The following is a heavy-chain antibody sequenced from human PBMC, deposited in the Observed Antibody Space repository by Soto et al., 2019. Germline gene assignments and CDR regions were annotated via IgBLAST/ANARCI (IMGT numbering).Heavy chain of an antibody. Sequence: EVQLLDSGGGLVQPGGSLGLSCAASGFTFSTYAMSWVRQAPGKGLEWVSTISGSGGSTFYGDSVKGRFTISRDNSKNTLYLQMNSLGVEDTALYYCARFWRSSSANWFDSWGQGTRVTVSS. CDR3: ARFWRSSSANWFDS. CDR1: GFTFSTYA. D-gene: IGHD6-6*01. CDR2: ISGSGGST. V-gene: IGHV3-23*01. J-gene: IGHJ5*01.